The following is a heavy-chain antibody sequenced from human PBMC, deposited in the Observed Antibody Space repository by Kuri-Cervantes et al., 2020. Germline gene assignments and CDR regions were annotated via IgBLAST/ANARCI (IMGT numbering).Heavy chain of an antibody. V-gene: IGHV3-53*01. CDR1: GFTVSSNY. Sequence: GESLKISCAASGFTVSSNYMSWVRQAPGKGPEWVSVIYSGGSTYYADSVKGRFTISRDNSKNTLYFQMNSPRAEDTAVYYCARASGWYLVLDYWGQGTLVTVSS. CDR2: IYSGGST. CDR3: ARASGWYLVLDY. J-gene: IGHJ4*02. D-gene: IGHD6-19*01.